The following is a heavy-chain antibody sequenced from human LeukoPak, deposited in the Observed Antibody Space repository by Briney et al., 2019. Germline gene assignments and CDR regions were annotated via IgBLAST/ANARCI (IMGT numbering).Heavy chain of an antibody. Sequence: SETLSLTCTVSGGSISSSNFYWGWIRQPPGKGLEWIGSIYYSGNTYYNASLKSQVSTSIDTSKNQFSLRLTSVTAADTAVYYCARQTGSGLFILPGDQGTLVTVSS. CDR1: GGSISSSNFY. CDR2: IYYSGNT. D-gene: IGHD3/OR15-3a*01. J-gene: IGHJ4*02. V-gene: IGHV4-39*01. CDR3: ARQTGSGLFILP.